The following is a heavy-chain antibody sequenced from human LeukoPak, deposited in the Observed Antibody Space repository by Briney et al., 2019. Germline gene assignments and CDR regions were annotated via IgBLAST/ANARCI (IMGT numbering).Heavy chain of an antibody. Sequence: ASVKVSCKASGGTFSSYAISWVRQAPGQGLEWMGWISAYNGNTNYAQKLQGRVTMTTDTSTSTAYMELRSLRSDDTAVYYCARDVRSGIAVAGGAYYYYYYYMDVWGKGTTVTVSS. D-gene: IGHD6-19*01. CDR2: ISAYNGNT. CDR3: ARDVRSGIAVAGGAYYYYYYYMDV. V-gene: IGHV1-18*01. CDR1: GGTFSSYA. J-gene: IGHJ6*03.